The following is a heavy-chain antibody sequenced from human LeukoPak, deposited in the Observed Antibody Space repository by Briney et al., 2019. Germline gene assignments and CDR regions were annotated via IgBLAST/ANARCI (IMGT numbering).Heavy chain of an antibody. CDR2: INPNIGGT. Sequence: ASVKVSCKASGYTFTGYYMHWVRQAPGQGLEWRGWINPNIGGTNYAQKFQGRVTMTRDTSISTAYMEMSRLRSDDTAVYYCAIWGYCSSTSCYRTGAFDIWGQGTMVTVSS. J-gene: IGHJ3*02. CDR3: AIWGYCSSTSCYRTGAFDI. D-gene: IGHD2-2*02. V-gene: IGHV1-2*02. CDR1: GYTFTGYY.